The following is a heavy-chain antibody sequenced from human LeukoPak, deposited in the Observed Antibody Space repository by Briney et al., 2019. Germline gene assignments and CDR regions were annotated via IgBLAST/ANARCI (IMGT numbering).Heavy chain of an antibody. V-gene: IGHV4-39*01. CDR1: GGSISSSTYY. CDR3: ARWADIVLMVYAIDWYFDL. CDR2: IYYSGTT. Sequence: PSETLSLTCTVSGGSISSSTYYWGWIRQPPGKGLEWIGSIYYSGTTYYNPSLKSRVTISVDTSKNQFSLKLSSVTAADTAVYYCARWADIVLMVYAIDWYFDLWGRGTLVTVSS. J-gene: IGHJ2*01. D-gene: IGHD2-8*01.